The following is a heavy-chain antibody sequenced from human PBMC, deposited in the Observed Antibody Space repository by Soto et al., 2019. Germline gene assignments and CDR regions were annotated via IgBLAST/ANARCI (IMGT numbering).Heavy chain of an antibody. CDR2: ISKSEYT. J-gene: IGHJ4*02. CDR1: GFAFNNYG. D-gene: IGHD1-1*01. V-gene: IGHV3-21*01. Sequence: PGESLRLSCTVSGFAFNNYGINWVRQAPGKGLEWVSSISKSEYTYYSDSVKGRFAISRDNAKSSVSLQMNTIRVEDTAVYYCAGEDRIIIQDVSDSWGQGTLVTVSS. CDR3: AGEDRIIIQDVSDS.